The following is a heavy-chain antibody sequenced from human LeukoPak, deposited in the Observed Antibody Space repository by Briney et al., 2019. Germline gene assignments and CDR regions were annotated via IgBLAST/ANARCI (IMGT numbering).Heavy chain of an antibody. Sequence: SESLSLTCGVSGGSINTNTFFWGWIRQPPGKGLEWIGNVFYSGSTLYNPSLKSRVTMSIDTSKSQFSLSLSSVTAADTAMYWCVRQSRIFGVIRPGYMDVWGKGIMVSVSS. V-gene: IGHV4-39*01. D-gene: IGHD3-3*01. CDR3: VRQSRIFGVIRPGYMDV. CDR2: VFYSGST. J-gene: IGHJ6*03. CDR1: GGSINTNTFF.